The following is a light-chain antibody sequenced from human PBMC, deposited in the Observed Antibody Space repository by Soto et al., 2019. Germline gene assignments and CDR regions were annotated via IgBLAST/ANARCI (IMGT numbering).Light chain of an antibody. V-gene: IGLV2-23*01. CDR3: CSYAGSDTYV. CDR2: EDI. J-gene: IGLJ1*01. Sequence: QSVLTQPASVSGSPGQSITIPCTGTSSDVGSYSFVSWYQHHPGQAPKLMIYEDIKRPSGISNRFSGSKSGSTASLTISGLQPEDQADSFCCSYAGSDTYVFGTGTKVTVL. CDR1: SSDVGSYSF.